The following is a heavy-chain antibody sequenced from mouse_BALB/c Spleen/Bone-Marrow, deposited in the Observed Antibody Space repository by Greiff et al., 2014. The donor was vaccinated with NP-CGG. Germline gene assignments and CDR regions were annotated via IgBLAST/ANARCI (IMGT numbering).Heavy chain of an antibody. D-gene: IGHD2-4*01. CDR2: IYPGDGDT. Sequence: QVQLQQSGAELARPGASVKLSCKASGYTFTSYWMQWVKQRPGQCLEWIGAIYPGDGDTRYTQKFKGKATLTADKSSSTAYMQLSSLASEDSAVYYCARSEATMILAYWGQGTLVTVSA. CDR3: ARSEATMILAY. CDR1: GYTFTSYW. J-gene: IGHJ3*01. V-gene: IGHV1-87*01.